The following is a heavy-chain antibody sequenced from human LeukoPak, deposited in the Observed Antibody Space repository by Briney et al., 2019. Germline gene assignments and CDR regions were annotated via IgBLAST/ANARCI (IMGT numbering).Heavy chain of an antibody. D-gene: IGHD6-13*01. J-gene: IGHJ2*01. CDR2: IYYSGST. Sequence: SETLSLTCTVSGGSISSYYWSRIRQPPGKGLEWIGYIYYSGSTNYNPSLKSRVTISVDTSKNQFSLKLSSVTAADTAVYYCAREKGGAAAVDWYFDLWGRGTLVTVSS. CDR1: GGSISSYY. CDR3: AREKGGAAAVDWYFDL. V-gene: IGHV4-59*01.